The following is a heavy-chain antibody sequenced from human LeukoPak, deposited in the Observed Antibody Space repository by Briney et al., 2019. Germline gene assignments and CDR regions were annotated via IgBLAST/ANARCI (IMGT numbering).Heavy chain of an antibody. CDR3: ARGRTPTHSGGEAFDI. Sequence: PGGSLRLSCTASGFTFGDYAMSWVRQAPGKGLEWMSYISTSGSTRYYADSVKGRFTISRDNAKNSLYLQMNSLRAEDTAVYYCARGRTPTHSGGEAFDIWGQGTMVTVSS. V-gene: IGHV3-11*04. CDR1: GFTFGDYA. J-gene: IGHJ3*02. CDR2: ISTSGSTR. D-gene: IGHD3-10*01.